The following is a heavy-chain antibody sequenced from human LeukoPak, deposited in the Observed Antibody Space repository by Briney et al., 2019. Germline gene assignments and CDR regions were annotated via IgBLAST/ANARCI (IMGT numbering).Heavy chain of an antibody. CDR3: ARYPVVTSLGYYYYYGMDV. Sequence: ASETLSLTCAVSGGSFSGYYWSWIRQPPGRGLEWIGEIYHSGSTNYNPSLKSRVTISVDTSKNQFSLKLSSVTAADTAVYYCARYPVVTSLGYYYYYGMDVWGQGTTVTVSS. J-gene: IGHJ6*02. D-gene: IGHD2-15*01. CDR1: GGSFSGYY. CDR2: IYHSGST. V-gene: IGHV4-34*01.